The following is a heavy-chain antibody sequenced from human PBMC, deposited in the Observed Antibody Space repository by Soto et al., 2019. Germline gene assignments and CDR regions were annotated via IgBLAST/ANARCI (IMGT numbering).Heavy chain of an antibody. CDR1: YGSISSYY. D-gene: IGHD3-10*01. Sequence: SETLSLTCTVSYGSISSYYWSWIRQPPGKGLEWIGYIYYSGSTNYNPSLKSRVTISVDTSKNQFSLKLSSVTAADTAVYYCARVWGGAFDIWGQGTMVT. CDR2: IYYSGST. CDR3: ARVWGGAFDI. V-gene: IGHV4-59*01. J-gene: IGHJ3*02.